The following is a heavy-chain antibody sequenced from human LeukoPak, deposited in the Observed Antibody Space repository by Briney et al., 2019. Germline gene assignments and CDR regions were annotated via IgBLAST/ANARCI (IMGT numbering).Heavy chain of an antibody. V-gene: IGHV1-46*03. D-gene: IGHD1-7*01. J-gene: IGHJ4*02. CDR1: GYTFTSYY. CDR3: AREKNWNYDRGSNHDY. CDR2: ISPSGGST. Sequence: ASVKVSCKASGYTFTSYYTHWVRQAPGQGLEWMGIISPSGGSTSYAQKFQGRVTMTRDTSTSTVYMELSSLRSGDTAVYYCAREKNWNYDRGSNHDYWGQGTLVTVSS.